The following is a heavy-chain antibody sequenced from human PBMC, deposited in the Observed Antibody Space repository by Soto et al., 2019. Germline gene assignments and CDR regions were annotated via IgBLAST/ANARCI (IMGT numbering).Heavy chain of an antibody. D-gene: IGHD2-15*01. CDR1: GYTFTSYG. CDR2: ISAYNGNT. CDR3: ARTLYCSGGSCYPGGSYFDY. Sequence: ASVKVSCKASGYTFTSYGISWVRQAPGQGLEWMGWISAYNGNTNYAQKLQGRVTMTTDTSTSTAYMELRSLRSDDTAVYYCARTLYCSGGSCYPGGSYFDYWGQGTLVTVS. J-gene: IGHJ4*02. V-gene: IGHV1-18*01.